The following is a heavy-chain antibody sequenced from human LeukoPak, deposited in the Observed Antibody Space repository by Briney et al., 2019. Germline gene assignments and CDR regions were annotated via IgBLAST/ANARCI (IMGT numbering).Heavy chain of an antibody. CDR2: ST. CDR3: ARVPYTGYSSGWYGYYFDY. D-gene: IGHD6-19*01. Sequence: STSYAQNFQGRVTMTRDTSKSTVYMELSSLRSEDTAVYYCARVPYTGYSSGWYGYYFDYWGQGTLVTVSS. V-gene: IGHV1-46*01. J-gene: IGHJ4*02.